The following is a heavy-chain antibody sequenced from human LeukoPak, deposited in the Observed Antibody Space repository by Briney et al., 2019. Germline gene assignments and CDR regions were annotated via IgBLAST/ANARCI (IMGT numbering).Heavy chain of an antibody. D-gene: IGHD2/OR15-2a*01. J-gene: IGHJ4*02. V-gene: IGHV3-74*01. CDR1: GNYW. Sequence: GGSLRLSCATSGNYWMHWVRQAPGKGLVWVSHVNSDGSWTSYADSVKGRFTISKDNAKNTVYLQMNSLRAEDTAVYYCVSFYETYWGRGTLVTVSS. CDR2: VNSDGSWT. CDR3: VSFYETY.